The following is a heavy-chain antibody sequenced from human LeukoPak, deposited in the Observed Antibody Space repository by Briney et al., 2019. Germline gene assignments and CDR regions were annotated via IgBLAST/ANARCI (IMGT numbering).Heavy chain of an antibody. J-gene: IGHJ1*01. CDR2: IRYDGSNK. V-gene: IGHV3-30*02. D-gene: IGHD6-13*01. Sequence: GGSLRLSCAASGFTFSSYGMHWVRQAPGKGLEWVAFIRYDGSNKYYADSVKGRFTISRDNSKNTLYLQMNSLRAEDTAVYYCAKDRLRYSSSWYVFQHWGQGTLVTASS. CDR1: GFTFSSYG. CDR3: AKDRLRYSSSWYVFQH.